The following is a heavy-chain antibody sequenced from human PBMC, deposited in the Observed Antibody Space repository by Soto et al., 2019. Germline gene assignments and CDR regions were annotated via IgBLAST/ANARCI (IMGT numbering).Heavy chain of an antibody. Sequence: QIQLLQSGGDVKKPGASVKVSCKASGYIFTNYGVSWVRQAPGQGLEWMGWISGNNGKKNYAQEFQVRVTMNTDTSASTAFMELSSLRSDDTAVYFCARQYCVADCNTHDTIDMWGQGTMVTVSS. CDR1: GYIFTNYG. CDR2: ISGNNGKK. V-gene: IGHV1-18*01. J-gene: IGHJ3*02. D-gene: IGHD2-21*02. CDR3: ARQYCVADCNTHDTIDM.